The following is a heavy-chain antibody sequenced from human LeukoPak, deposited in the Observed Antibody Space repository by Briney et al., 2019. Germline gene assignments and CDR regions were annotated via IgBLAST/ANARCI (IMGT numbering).Heavy chain of an antibody. CDR1: GGTFSSYA. J-gene: IGHJ4*02. V-gene: IGHV1-69*04. D-gene: IGHD2-2*01. Sequence: ASVKVSCKASGGTFSSYAISWVRQAPGQGLEWMGRIIPIFGISNYAQKFQGRVTITADKSTSTAYMELSSLRSEDTAVCYCARDEARYCSSTSCYGTLRQYWGQGTLVTVSS. CDR3: ARDEARYCSSTSCYGTLRQY. CDR2: IIPIFGIS.